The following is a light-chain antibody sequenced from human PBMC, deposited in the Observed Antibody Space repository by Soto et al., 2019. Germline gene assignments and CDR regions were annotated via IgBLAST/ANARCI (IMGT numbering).Light chain of an antibody. J-gene: IGKJ4*01. CDR3: QQDNSYPLT. CDR2: KAS. Sequence: DIQMTQSPSTLSASVGDRVTITCRASQSISSWLAWYQQKPGKAPNLLIYKASSLESGVPSRFSGSGSWTEFTLTISSLQPDDFATYYCQQDNSYPLTFGGGTKVEIK. CDR1: QSISSW. V-gene: IGKV1-5*03.